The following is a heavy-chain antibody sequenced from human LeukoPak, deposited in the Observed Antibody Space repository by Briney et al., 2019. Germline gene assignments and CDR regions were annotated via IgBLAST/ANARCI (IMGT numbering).Heavy chain of an antibody. D-gene: IGHD4-17*01. CDR2: ISSSSSTI. J-gene: IGHJ4*02. CDR3: ARDWDYGDYVPHDY. V-gene: IGHV3-48*01. Sequence: GGSLRLSCAASGFTFSSYSMNWVRQAPGKGLEWVSYISSSSSTIYYADSVKGRFTISRDNAKNSLYLQMNSLRAEDTAVYYCARDWDYGDYVPHDYWGQGTLVTVPS. CDR1: GFTFSSYS.